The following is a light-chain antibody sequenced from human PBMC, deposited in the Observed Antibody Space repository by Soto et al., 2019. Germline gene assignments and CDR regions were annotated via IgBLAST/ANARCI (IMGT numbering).Light chain of an antibody. Sequence: EIVMTQSPATLSVSRGERATLSCRASQSVSSDLAWYQQKPGQAPRLLIHGASTRAAGVPAWISGSGSGTEFTLTISSLQSEDSAVYFCQQYSSWPLTFGQGTRLEIK. CDR3: QQYSSWPLT. J-gene: IGKJ5*01. V-gene: IGKV3-15*01. CDR1: QSVSSD. CDR2: GAS.